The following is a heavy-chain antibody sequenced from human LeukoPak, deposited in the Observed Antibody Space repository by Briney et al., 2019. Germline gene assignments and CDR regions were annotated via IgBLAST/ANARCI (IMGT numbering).Heavy chain of an antibody. D-gene: IGHD4-11*01. CDR2: IYHSGRT. CDR1: GYSISSGYY. V-gene: IGHV4-38-2*02. CDR3: SKLYLPPTRFDY. Sequence: PSETLSLTCTVSGYSISSGYYWGWIRQPPGKGLEWIGSIYHSGRTFYTPSLKSRVTISVDTSKNQFSLKLTSVTAADTDVYYCSKLYLPPTRFDYWGQGTLVTVSS. J-gene: IGHJ4*02.